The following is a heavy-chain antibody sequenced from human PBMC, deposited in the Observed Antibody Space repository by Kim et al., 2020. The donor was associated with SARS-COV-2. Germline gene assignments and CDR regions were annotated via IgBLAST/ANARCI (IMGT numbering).Heavy chain of an antibody. J-gene: IGHJ6*02. D-gene: IGHD3-10*01. Sequence: GGSLRLSCAASGFTFSSYSMNWVRQAPGKGLEWVSSISSSSSYIYYADSVKGRFTISRDNAKNSLYLQMNSLRAEDTAVYYCARKESAAEITMVRGVHRYGMDFWGQGTTVTVSS. V-gene: IGHV3-21*01. CDR1: GFTFSSYS. CDR3: ARKESAAEITMVRGVHRYGMDF. CDR2: ISSSSSYI.